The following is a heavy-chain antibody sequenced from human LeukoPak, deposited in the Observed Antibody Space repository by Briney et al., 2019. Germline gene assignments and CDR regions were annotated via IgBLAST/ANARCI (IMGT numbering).Heavy chain of an antibody. CDR1: GGSMNSHY. D-gene: IGHD5-18*01. V-gene: IGHV4-59*11. J-gene: IGHJ4*02. CDR3: ATIKRGNIYGYFDF. Sequence: PSETLSLTCTVSGGSMNSHYWSWIRQPPGKGLEWIGYMLDTVTTKDNPSLKSRSTLSADTSKNQFSLRLTSVTAADTAVYYCATIKRGNIYGYFDFWGQGILVTVSS. CDR2: MLDTVTT.